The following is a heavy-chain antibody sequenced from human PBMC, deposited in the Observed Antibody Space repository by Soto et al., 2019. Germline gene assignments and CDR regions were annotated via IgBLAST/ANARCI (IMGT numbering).Heavy chain of an antibody. CDR3: AKVQGSSWYESKY. D-gene: IGHD6-13*01. CDR2: ISGSGGST. J-gene: IGHJ4*02. CDR1: GFTFSNYA. Sequence: EVQLLESGGGLVQPGGSLRLSCAASGFTFSNYAVTWVRQAPGKGLEWVSTISGSGGSTYYADSVKGRFTISRDNSKNTLYLQMNSLRTEDTAVYYCAKVQGSSWYESKYWGQGTLVTVSS. V-gene: IGHV3-23*01.